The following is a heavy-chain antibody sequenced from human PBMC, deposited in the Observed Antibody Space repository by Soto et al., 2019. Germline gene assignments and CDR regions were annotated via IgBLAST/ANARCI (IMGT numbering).Heavy chain of an antibody. CDR1: GFTFSTYA. CDR3: AKQRAGYGSGSYYNGDYYYGMDV. D-gene: IGHD3-10*01. CDR2: LSGSGGTT. V-gene: IGHV3-23*01. J-gene: IGHJ6*02. Sequence: GSLRLSCSTSGFTFSTYAMNWVRQAPGKGLEWVSALSGSGGTTYYADSVRGRFTISRDNSKNTLFLQMSSLRAEDTALYYCAKQRAGYGSGSYYNGDYYYGMDVWGQGTTVTVSS.